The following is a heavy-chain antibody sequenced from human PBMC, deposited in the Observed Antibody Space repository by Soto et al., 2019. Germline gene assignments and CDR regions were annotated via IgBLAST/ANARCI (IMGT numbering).Heavy chain of an antibody. D-gene: IGHD3-3*01. CDR1: GGSISSYY. CDR2: IYYSGST. J-gene: IGHJ6*03. Sequence: SETLSLTCNVSGGSISSYYWSWIRQPPGKGLEWIGYIYYSGSTNYNPSLKSRVTISVDTSKNQFSLKLSSVTAADTAVYYCAGGYYDFWSGYLTKDYYYYYMDVWGKGTTVTVSS. V-gene: IGHV4-59*01. CDR3: AGGYYDFWSGYLTKDYYYYYMDV.